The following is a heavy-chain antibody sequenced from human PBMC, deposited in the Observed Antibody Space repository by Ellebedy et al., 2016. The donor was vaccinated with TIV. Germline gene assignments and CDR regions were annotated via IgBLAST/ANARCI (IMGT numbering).Heavy chain of an antibody. CDR3: AKLTHGPEDPLDF. D-gene: IGHD1-14*01. CDR1: GFTFSSYA. CDR2: ISNYGGTT. Sequence: GGSLRLXXAASGFTFSSYAMNWVRQAPGKRLEWVSAISNYGGTTYYADSVKGRFTISRDNSKNTLTLQMNSLRVEDTAVYYCAKLTHGPEDPLDFWGQGNLVTVSS. V-gene: IGHV3-23*01. J-gene: IGHJ4*02.